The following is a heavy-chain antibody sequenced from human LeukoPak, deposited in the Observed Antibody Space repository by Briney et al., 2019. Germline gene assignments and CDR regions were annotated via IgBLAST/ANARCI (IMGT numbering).Heavy chain of an antibody. Sequence: SETLSLTCTVSGGSIRSYYWSWIRQPAGKGLEWIGRIYTSGSTNYNPPLKSRVTMSVDTSKNQFSLKLRSVTAADTAVYYCARDLMNWFDPWGQGTLVTVSS. V-gene: IGHV4-4*07. CDR2: IYTSGST. CDR1: GGSIRSYY. CDR3: ARDLMNWFDP. J-gene: IGHJ5*02. D-gene: IGHD3-16*01.